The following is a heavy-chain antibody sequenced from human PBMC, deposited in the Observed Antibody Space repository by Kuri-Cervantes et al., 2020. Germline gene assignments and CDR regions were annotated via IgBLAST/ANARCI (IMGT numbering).Heavy chain of an antibody. Sequence: ASVKVSCKASGYTFTSYAMNWVRQAPGQGLEWMGWINTNTGNPTYAQGFTGRFVFSLDTSVSTAYLQICSLKAEDTAVYYCARGEISIFGVVPKYYYYMDVWGKGTTVTVSS. V-gene: IGHV7-4-1*01. CDR3: ARGEISIFGVVPKYYYYMDV. J-gene: IGHJ6*03. CDR1: GYTFTSYA. D-gene: IGHD3-3*01. CDR2: INTNTGNP.